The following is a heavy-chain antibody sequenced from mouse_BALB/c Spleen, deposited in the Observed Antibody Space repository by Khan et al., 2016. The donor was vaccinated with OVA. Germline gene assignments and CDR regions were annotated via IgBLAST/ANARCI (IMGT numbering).Heavy chain of an antibody. V-gene: IGHV5-17*02. CDR1: GFTFSSFG. D-gene: IGHD4-1*01. Sequence: EVELVESGGGLVQPGGSRKLSCAASGFTFSSFGMHWVRQAPEKGLEWVAYINSGSTTIYYADPVKGRSTITRDNPNNTLFLQMTSLRSEDTAMYYCARGNWAYWGQGTTLTVSS. J-gene: IGHJ2*01. CDR3: ARGNWAY. CDR2: INSGSTTI.